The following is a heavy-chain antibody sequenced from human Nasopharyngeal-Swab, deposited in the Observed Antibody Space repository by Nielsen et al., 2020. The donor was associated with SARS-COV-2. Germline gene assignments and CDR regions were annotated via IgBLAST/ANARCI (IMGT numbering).Heavy chain of an antibody. Sequence: GRQAPGKGLEWVGRIKSKTAGGTTDYAAPVKGRFTISRDDSKNTLYLRMNSLKTEDTAVYYCTTALNPLYYYDSSGYYSPGAEYFQHWGQGTLVTVSS. CDR2: IKSKTAGGTT. D-gene: IGHD3-22*01. V-gene: IGHV3-15*01. CDR3: TTALNPLYYYDSSGYYSPGAEYFQH. J-gene: IGHJ1*01.